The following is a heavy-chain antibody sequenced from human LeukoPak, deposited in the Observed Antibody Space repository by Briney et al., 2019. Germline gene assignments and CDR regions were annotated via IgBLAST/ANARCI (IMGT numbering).Heavy chain of an antibody. CDR2: IKQDGSEK. D-gene: IGHD3-3*01. J-gene: IGHJ6*03. V-gene: IGHV3-7*01. CDR3: ARDFGYYDFWSGYLLMDV. Sequence: GGSLRLSRAASGFTFSSYWWSWVRQAPGKGLEWVANIKQDGSEKYNVYSVKGRFTISRDNAKDALYLQMNSLRAEDTAVYYCARDFGYYDFWSGYLLMDVWGKGTTVTVSS. CDR1: GFTFSSYW.